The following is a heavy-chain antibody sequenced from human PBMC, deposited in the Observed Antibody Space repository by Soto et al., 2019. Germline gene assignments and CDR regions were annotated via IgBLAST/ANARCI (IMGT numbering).Heavy chain of an antibody. J-gene: IGHJ3*02. D-gene: IGHD6-19*01. CDR2: IYYSGST. CDR3: ARQEDSSGWFYPSNDAFDI. Sequence: SETLSLTCTVSGGSISSSSYYWGWIRQPPGKGLEWIGSIYYSGSTYYNPSLKSRVTISVDTSKNQLSLKLSSVTAADTAVYYCARQEDSSGWFYPSNDAFDIWGQGTMVTVSS. V-gene: IGHV4-39*01. CDR1: GGSISSSSYY.